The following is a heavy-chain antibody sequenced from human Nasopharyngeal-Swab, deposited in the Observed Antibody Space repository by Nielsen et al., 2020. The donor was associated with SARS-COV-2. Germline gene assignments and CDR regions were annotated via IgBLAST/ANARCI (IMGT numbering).Heavy chain of an antibody. CDR2: IKQDGSEK. CDR3: ARGHYDYWTGLDV. D-gene: IGHD3/OR15-3a*01. V-gene: IGHV3-7*01. J-gene: IGHJ6*04. CDR1: GFTFSSYW. Sequence: GGSLRLSCAASGFTFSSYWMSWVRQAPGKGLEWVANIKQDGSEKYYVDSVKGRFTISRDNAKNSLDLQMNSLRADDTAAYYCARGHYDYWTGLDVWGEGTTVTVSS.